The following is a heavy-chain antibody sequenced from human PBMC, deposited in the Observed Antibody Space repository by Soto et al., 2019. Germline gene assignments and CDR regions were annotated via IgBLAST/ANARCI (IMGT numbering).Heavy chain of an antibody. CDR3: ARDNYDFWSGPPYYYYGMDV. CDR2: IKQDGSEK. V-gene: IGHV3-7*01. Sequence: PGGSLRLSCAASGFTFSSYWMSWVRQAPGKGLEWVANIKQDGSEKYYVDSVKGRFTISRDNAKNSLYLQMNSLRAEDTAVYYCARDNYDFWSGPPYYYYGMDVWGQGTTVTVSS. J-gene: IGHJ6*02. CDR1: GFTFSSYW. D-gene: IGHD3-3*01.